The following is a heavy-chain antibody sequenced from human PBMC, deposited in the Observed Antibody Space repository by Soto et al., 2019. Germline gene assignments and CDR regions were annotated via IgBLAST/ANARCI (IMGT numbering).Heavy chain of an antibody. CDR1: GGTFSSYA. V-gene: IGHV1-69*06. D-gene: IGHD6-19*01. Sequence: QVQLVQSGAEVKKPGSSVKVSCKASGGTFSSYAISWVRQAPGQGLEWMGGIIPIFGTANYAQKFQGRVTITADKSTSKAYMELSSLRSEDTAVYYCARDDSVAGAYYYGMDVWGQGTTVTVSS. J-gene: IGHJ6*02. CDR2: IIPIFGTA. CDR3: ARDDSVAGAYYYGMDV.